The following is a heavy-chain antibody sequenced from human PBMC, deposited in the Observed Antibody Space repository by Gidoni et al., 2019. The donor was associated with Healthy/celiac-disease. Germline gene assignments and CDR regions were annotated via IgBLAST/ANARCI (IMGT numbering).Heavy chain of an antibody. J-gene: IGHJ4*02. CDR1: GCTFDDYG. CDR2: INWNGGST. Sequence: EVQLVESGGGVVRPGGSLRLSCAASGCTFDDYGMSWVSKAPGKGLEWVSGINWNGGSTGYADSVKGLFTISRDNAKNSLYLQMNSLRAEDTALYHCARANYGDYDWDYWGQGTLVTVSS. CDR3: ARANYGDYDWDY. D-gene: IGHD4-17*01. V-gene: IGHV3-20*01.